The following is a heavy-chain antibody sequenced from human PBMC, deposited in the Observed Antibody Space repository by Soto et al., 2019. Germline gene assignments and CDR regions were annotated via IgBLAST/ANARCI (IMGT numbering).Heavy chain of an antibody. Sequence: ETLSLSCAASGFTFRNYWMHWVRQAPGKGLVWVSRVNSDGDTTYYADSVKGRFTISRDNAKNTLHLQMNSLGAEDTAVYYCASNYAYAEGYYFYGIDVWGQGTTVTVSS. D-gene: IGHD3-16*01. V-gene: IGHV3-74*01. CDR1: GFTFRNYW. CDR3: ASNYAYAEGYYFYGIDV. CDR2: VNSDGDTT. J-gene: IGHJ6*02.